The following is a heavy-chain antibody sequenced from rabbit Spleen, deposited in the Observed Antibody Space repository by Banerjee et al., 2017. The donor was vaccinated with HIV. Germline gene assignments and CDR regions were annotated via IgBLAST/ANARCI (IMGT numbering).Heavy chain of an antibody. D-gene: IGHD8-1*01. CDR2: IAVDSGGTT. V-gene: IGHV1S40*01. Sequence: QSLEESGGGLVQPEGSLTLTCTASGFDFSSNSMWWVRQAPGKGLEWIGLIAVDSGGTTYYASWAKGRFTISKTSSTTVTLQMTGLTVADTATHFCARDTGSSFSSYGMDLWGPGTLVTVS. J-gene: IGHJ6*01. CDR3: ARDTGSSFSSYGMDL. CDR1: GFDFSSNS.